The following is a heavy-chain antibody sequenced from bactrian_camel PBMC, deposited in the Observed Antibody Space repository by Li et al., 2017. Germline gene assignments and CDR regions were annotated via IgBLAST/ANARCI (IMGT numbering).Heavy chain of an antibody. D-gene: IGHD3*01. CDR1: EFTVSDYW. V-gene: IGHV3S25*01. Sequence: QLVESGGGLVQPGGSLRLSCAASEFTVSDYWITWVRQAPGKGLEWVSAINGDGDYTSDGDLVKGRFTISRDNAKDAFYLQMNDLKPEDTAMYYCAASLGQSQLSGGVWTYGPCPKDEFDYWGQGTQVTV. J-gene: IGHJ4*01. CDR2: INGDGDYT. CDR3: AASLGQSQLSGGVWTYGPCPKDEFDY.